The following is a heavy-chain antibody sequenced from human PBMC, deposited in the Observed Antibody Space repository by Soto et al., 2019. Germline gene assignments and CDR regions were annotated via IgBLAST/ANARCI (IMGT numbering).Heavy chain of an antibody. J-gene: IGHJ3*01. Sequence: QVQLAESGGGVVQPGRSLSLSCAASGFTFSSHGMQWVRQAPGTGQEWVAVLWCDGSNKYYAEPVKGRFTISRDNSKNTMYLQMNSLRAEDTAVYNCARVGDYGGNSRDDAVDFWGQGTMVIVS. CDR2: LWCDGSNK. V-gene: IGHV3-33*01. CDR1: GFTFSSHG. CDR3: ARVGDYGGNSRDDAVDF. D-gene: IGHD4-17*01.